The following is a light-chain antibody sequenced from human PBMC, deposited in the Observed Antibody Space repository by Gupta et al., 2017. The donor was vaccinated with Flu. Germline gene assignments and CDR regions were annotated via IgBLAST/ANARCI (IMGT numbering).Light chain of an antibody. CDR2: GYN. CDR3: AAWDESLNGVV. Sequence: QSVLTQPPSASATPAPRVTISSSGSNSNIGRDTVNWYQHPPGTAPRLLINGYNQRASGVPDRFSGSKSGTSASLAISRLQSEDEAEYYCAAWDESLNGVVFGGGTKLTVL. J-gene: IGLJ2*01. V-gene: IGLV1-44*01. CDR1: NSNIGRDT.